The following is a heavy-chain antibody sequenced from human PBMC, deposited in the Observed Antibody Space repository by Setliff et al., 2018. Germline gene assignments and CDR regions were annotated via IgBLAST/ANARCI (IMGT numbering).Heavy chain of an antibody. CDR1: GGTFSSYG. J-gene: IGHJ4*02. V-gene: IGHV1-2*06. Sequence: GASVKVSCKASGGTFSSYGISWVRQAPGQGLEWMGRINPNTGGTNSAQKFQGRVTMTTDTSISTAYLEVSGLTYDDTAVYYCARDLGDSGSYSPGSDYWGQGTLVTVSS. CDR2: INPNTGGT. CDR3: ARDLGDSGSYSPGSDY. D-gene: IGHD1-26*01.